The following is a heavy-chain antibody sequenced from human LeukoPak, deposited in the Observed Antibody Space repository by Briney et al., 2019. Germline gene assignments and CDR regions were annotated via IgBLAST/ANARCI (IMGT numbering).Heavy chain of an antibody. D-gene: IGHD3-3*01. CDR3: ARRHYDFWSGTNYYYYYMDV. J-gene: IGHJ6*03. Sequence: PGGSLRLSCAASGFTFSSYWMSWVRQAPGKGLEWVANIKQDGSEKYYVDSVKGRFTISRDNAKNSLYLHMNSLRAEDTAVYYCARRHYDFWSGTNYYYYYMDVWGKGTTVTVSS. CDR1: GFTFSSYW. V-gene: IGHV3-7*01. CDR2: IKQDGSEK.